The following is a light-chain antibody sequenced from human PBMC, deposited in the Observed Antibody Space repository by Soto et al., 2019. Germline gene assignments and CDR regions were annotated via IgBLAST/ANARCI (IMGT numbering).Light chain of an antibody. V-gene: IGKV3-11*01. J-gene: IGKJ5*01. CDR1: QSVASNS. CDR2: DAS. CDR3: QQRSNWLIT. Sequence: ETVLTQSPGTLSLSPGETATLSCRASQSVASNSLAWYQQKPGQAPRLLIYDASNRATGIPARFSGSGSGTDFTLTISSLEPEDFAVYYCQQRSNWLITFGQGTRLEIK.